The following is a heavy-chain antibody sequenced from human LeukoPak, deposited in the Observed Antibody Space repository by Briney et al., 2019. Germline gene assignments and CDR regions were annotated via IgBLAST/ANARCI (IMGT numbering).Heavy chain of an antibody. CDR1: GITLSNYG. CDR3: AKAEDYYGSGSPDY. V-gene: IGHV3-23*01. CDR2: MSGSGGGT. Sequence: PGGSLRLSCAVSGITLSNYGMSWVRKAPGKGLEWVAGMSGSGGGTNYADSVKGRFTVSRDNSKNTLYLQMKSLRAEDTAVYYCAKAEDYYGSGSPDYWGQGTLVTVSS. J-gene: IGHJ4*02. D-gene: IGHD3-10*01.